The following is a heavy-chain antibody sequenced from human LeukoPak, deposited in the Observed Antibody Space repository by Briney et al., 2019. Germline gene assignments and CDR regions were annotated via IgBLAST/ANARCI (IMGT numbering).Heavy chain of an antibody. V-gene: IGHV5-51*01. D-gene: IGHD2-8*01. CDR3: ARLGDNGFHISSYYYMDV. J-gene: IGHJ6*03. CDR1: GYSFTSYW. Sequence: GESLKISCKGSGYSFTSYWIGWVRQMPGKGLEWMGIIYPGDSDTRYSPSFQGQVTISADKSISTAYLQWSSLKASDTAMYYCARLGDNGFHISSYYYMDVWGKGTTVTISS. CDR2: IYPGDSDT.